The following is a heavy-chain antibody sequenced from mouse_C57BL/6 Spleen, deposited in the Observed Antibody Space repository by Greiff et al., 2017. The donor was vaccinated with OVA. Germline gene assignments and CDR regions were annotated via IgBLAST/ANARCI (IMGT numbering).Heavy chain of an antibody. CDR3: TREIYYDYDGGFAY. D-gene: IGHD2-4*01. CDR2: ISSGGDYI. CDR1: GFTFSSYA. Sequence: VQLKESGEGLVKPGGSLKLSCAASGFTFSSYAMSWVRQTPEKRLEWVAYISSGGDYIYYADTVKGRFTISRDNARNTLYLQMSSLKSEDTAMYYCTREIYYDYDGGFAYWGQGTLVTVSA. J-gene: IGHJ3*01. V-gene: IGHV5-9-1*02.